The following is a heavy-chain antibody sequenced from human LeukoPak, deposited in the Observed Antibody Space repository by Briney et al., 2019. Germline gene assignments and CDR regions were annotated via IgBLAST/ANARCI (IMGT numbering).Heavy chain of an antibody. D-gene: IGHD3-3*01. Sequence: ASVKVSCKASGYTFTSYGISWVRQAPGQGLEWMGWISAYNGNTNYAQKLQGRVTMTTDTSTSTAYMELRSLRSDDTAVYYCAIXXXPYXFWSGSMWLDPWGQGTLVTVSS. J-gene: IGHJ5*02. V-gene: IGHV1-18*01. CDR3: AIXXXPYXFWSGSMWLDP. CDR2: ISAYNGNT. CDR1: GYTFTSYG.